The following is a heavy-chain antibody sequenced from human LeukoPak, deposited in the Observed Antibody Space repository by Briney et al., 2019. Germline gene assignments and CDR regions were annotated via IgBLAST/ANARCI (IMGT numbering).Heavy chain of an antibody. Sequence: SETLSLTCTVSGGSISSGDYYWSWIRQPPGKGLEWIGYIYYSGSTYYNPSLKSRVTISVYTSKNQFSLKLSSVTAADTAVYYCARHDRIIASPLVWGQGILVTVSS. CDR3: ARHDRIIASPLV. V-gene: IGHV4-30-4*01. CDR2: IYYSGST. J-gene: IGHJ4*02. CDR1: GGSISSGDYY. D-gene: IGHD2/OR15-2a*01.